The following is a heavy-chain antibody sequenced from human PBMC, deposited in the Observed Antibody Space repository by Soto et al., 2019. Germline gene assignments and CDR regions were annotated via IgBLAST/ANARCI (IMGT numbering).Heavy chain of an antibody. V-gene: IGHV3-23*01. J-gene: IGHJ4*02. Sequence: PGGSLRLSCAASGFTFSSYAMSWVRQAPGKGLEWVSAISGSGGSTYYADSVKGRFTISRDNSKNTLYLQMNSLRAEDTAVYYCAKDEPYDYIWGSYRYMDPSPIDYWGQGTLVTVSS. CDR2: ISGSGGST. CDR3: AKDEPYDYIWGSYRYMDPSPIDY. D-gene: IGHD3-16*02. CDR1: GFTFSSYA.